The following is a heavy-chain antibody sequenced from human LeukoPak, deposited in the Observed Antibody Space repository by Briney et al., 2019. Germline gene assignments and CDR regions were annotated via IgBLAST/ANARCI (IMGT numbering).Heavy chain of an antibody. CDR3: ARHNNILTGLFDS. J-gene: IGHJ4*02. CDR1: GGSISSYY. CDR2: IYHSGRT. Sequence: SETLSLTCTVSGGSISSYYWSWIRQPPGKGLEWIGYIYHSGRTNYSPSLKSRVTISVDTSKNQFSLKLSSVTAADTAVYYCARHNNILTGLFDSWGQGTLVTVSS. D-gene: IGHD3-9*01. V-gene: IGHV4-59*08.